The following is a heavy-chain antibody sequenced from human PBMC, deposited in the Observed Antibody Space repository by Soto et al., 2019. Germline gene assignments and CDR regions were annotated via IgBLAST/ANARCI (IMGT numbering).Heavy chain of an antibody. D-gene: IGHD2-15*01. J-gene: IGHJ4*02. CDR1: GHSISSGFYY. Sequence: PSETLAVTCAVSGHSISSGFYYWGWVRQPPGKGLEWIGSIYHTESTYYNPSLKSRVTMSVDTSKNQLSLKLSSMTAADTAVYFCARYGYRYSPRFFDYWGQGTRVTVSS. CDR3: ARYGYRYSPRFFDY. V-gene: IGHV4-38-2*01. CDR2: IYHTEST.